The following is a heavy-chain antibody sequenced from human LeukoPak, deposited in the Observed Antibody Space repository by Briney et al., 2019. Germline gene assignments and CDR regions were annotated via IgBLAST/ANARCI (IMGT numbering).Heavy chain of an antibody. CDR1: GFTFSHYY. CDR2: IRNKANSYSI. Sequence: PGGSLRLSCAGSGFTFSHYYIDWVRQAPGKGLEWVARIRNKANSYSIEYAAFVKGRFTISRDDSKNSVYLQMNSLKSEDTADYYCVRVMLGSSKFFDLWGRGTLVTVSS. CDR3: VRVMLGSSKFFDL. V-gene: IGHV3-72*01. J-gene: IGHJ2*01. D-gene: IGHD1-26*01.